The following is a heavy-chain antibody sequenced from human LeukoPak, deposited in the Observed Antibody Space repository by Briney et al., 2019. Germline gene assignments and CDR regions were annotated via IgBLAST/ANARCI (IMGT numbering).Heavy chain of an antibody. Sequence: SETLSLTCAVSGYSISSGYYWGWIRQPPGKGLEWVGSIYHSGSTYYNPSLKSRVTISVDTSKNQFSLKLSSVTAADTAVYYCARAFITMVRGVITKPSNWFDSWGQGTLVTVSS. CDR2: IYHSGST. D-gene: IGHD3-10*01. V-gene: IGHV4-38-2*01. CDR3: ARAFITMVRGVITKPSNWFDS. J-gene: IGHJ5*01. CDR1: GYSISSGYY.